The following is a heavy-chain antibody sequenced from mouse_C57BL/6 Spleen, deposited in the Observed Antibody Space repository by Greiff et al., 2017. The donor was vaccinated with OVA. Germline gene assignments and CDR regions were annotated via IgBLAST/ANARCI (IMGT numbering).Heavy chain of an antibody. CDR3: AREGYYRYFDV. J-gene: IGHJ1*03. CDR1: GYSITNGNHW. Sequence: EVKLVESGPALVKPSQTVSLTCTVTGYSITNGNHWWNWIRPVSGRKLEWIVYISSSGSTDSNPSPKSRISITRDTSKNQLFLQLNSVTTEDIATYCCAREGYYRYFDVWGTGTTVTVSS. D-gene: IGHD2-2*01. CDR2: ISSSGST. V-gene: IGHV3-4*01.